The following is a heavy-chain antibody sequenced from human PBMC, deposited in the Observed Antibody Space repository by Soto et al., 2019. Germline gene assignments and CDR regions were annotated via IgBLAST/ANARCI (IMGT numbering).Heavy chain of an antibody. D-gene: IGHD6-13*01. J-gene: IGHJ4*02. Sequence: QVHLVQSGAEVKKPGASVKVSCKGSGYTFTTYGITWVRQAPGQGLEWMGWISAHNGNTNYAQKLQGRVTVTRDTSTSTAYMELRSLRSDDTAVYYCARDLAGGIPDYWVQGTRVTVSS. CDR1: GYTFTTYG. V-gene: IGHV1-18*01. CDR2: ISAHNGNT. CDR3: ARDLAGGIPDY.